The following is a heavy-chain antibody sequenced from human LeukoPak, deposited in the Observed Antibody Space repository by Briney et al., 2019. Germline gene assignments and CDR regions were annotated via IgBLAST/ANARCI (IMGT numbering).Heavy chain of an antibody. Sequence: ASVKVSCKVSAYTLSELSTHWVRQAPGKGFEWMGGYDPEGGETIYAQNFQGRVTLTEDTSTDTAYMELRSLRSDDTAVYYCARDWGPQLGELWGGDAFDIWGQGTMVTVSS. CDR2: YDPEGGET. V-gene: IGHV1-24*01. D-gene: IGHD3-16*01. CDR3: ARDWGPQLGELWGGDAFDI. J-gene: IGHJ3*02. CDR1: AYTLSELS.